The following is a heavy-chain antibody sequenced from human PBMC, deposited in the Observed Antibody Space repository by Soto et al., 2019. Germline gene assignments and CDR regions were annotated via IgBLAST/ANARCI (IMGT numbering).Heavy chain of an antibody. J-gene: IGHJ5*02. CDR1: GGSISSSSYY. CDR2: IYYSGST. V-gene: IGHV4-39*01. D-gene: IGHD1-26*01. Sequence: QLQLQESGPGLVKPSETLSLTCTVSGGSISSSSYYWGWIRQPPGKGLEWIGSIYYSGSTYYNPSLTGRVTISVDTSKNQFSLQLSSVTAADTAAYYCARPEMGAPPGGWFGPWGQGTPVTVSS. CDR3: ARPEMGAPPGGWFGP.